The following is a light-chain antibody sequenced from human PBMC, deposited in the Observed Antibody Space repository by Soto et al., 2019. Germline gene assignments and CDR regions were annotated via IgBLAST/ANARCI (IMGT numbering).Light chain of an antibody. J-gene: IGKJ1*01. CDR1: QSVSSN. V-gene: IGKV3-15*01. CDR3: QHYNNWPPWT. CDR2: GAS. Sequence: EIVMTQSPATLSVSPGERATLSCRASQSVSSNLARYQQKPGQAPRLLIYGASTRATGIPARLSGSGSGTEFALPISSLQSEDFPVYYCQHYNNWPPWTFGQGTKVQI.